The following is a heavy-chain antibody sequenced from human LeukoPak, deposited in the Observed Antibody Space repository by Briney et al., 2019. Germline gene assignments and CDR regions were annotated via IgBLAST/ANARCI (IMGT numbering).Heavy chain of an antibody. CDR1: GGSFSGYY. D-gene: IGHD4-11*01. J-gene: IGHJ6*03. CDR2: IYYSGST. V-gene: IGHV4-59*12. CDR3: ARDPDYSNYQYYYYYYMDV. Sequence: SETLSLTCAVYGGSFSGYYWSWIRQPPGKGLEWIAYIYYSGSTSYNPSLKSRVTISVDTSKNQFSPKLSSVTAADTAVYYCARDPDYSNYQYYYYYYMDVWGKGTTVTVSS.